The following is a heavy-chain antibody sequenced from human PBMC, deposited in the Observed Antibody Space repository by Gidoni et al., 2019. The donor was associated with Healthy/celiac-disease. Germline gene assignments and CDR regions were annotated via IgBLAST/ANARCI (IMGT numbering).Heavy chain of an antibody. CDR2: IKSKTDGGTT. D-gene: IGHD5-12*01. V-gene: IGHV3-15*07. CDR1: GFTFSNAW. J-gene: IGHJ5*02. CDR3: TTDCHSTGYDYNWFDP. Sequence: EVQLVESGGGLVKPGGSLRLSCAAFGFTFSNAWMNWVRQAPGKGLEWVGRIKSKTDGGTTDYAAPVKGRFTISRDDSKNTLYLQMNSLKTEDTAVYYCTTDCHSTGYDYNWFDPWGQGTLVTVSS.